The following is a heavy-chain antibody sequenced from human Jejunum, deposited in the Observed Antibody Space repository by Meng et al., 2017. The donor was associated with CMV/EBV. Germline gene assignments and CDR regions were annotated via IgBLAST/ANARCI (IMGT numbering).Heavy chain of an antibody. CDR2: ISSSGNII. Sequence: SLSCAASAFTFSSSYMSWIRQAPGKGLEWVSYISSSGNIIYYADSVKGRFTISRDNAKHSLYLQMNSLRAEDTAVYYCASSVGLHVWGQGTTVTVSS. J-gene: IGHJ6*02. V-gene: IGHV3-11*01. CDR3: ASSVGLHV. CDR1: AFTFSSSY.